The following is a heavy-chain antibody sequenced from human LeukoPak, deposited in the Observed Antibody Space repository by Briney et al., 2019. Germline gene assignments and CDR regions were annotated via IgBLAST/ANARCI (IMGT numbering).Heavy chain of an antibody. V-gene: IGHV3-7*01. D-gene: IGHD2-2*01. CDR1: GFTFSSYW. Sequence: GGSLRLSCAASGFTFSSYWMSWVRQAPGKGLEWVANIKQDGSEKYYVDSVKGRFTISRDNAKNSLYLQMNSLRAEDTAVYCCARDQSPYQLLSSDAFDIWGQGTMVTVSS. CDR2: IKQDGSEK. J-gene: IGHJ3*02. CDR3: ARDQSPYQLLSSDAFDI.